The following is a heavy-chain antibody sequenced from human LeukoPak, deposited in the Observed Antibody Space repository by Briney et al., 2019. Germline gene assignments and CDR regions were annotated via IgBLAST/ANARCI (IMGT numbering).Heavy chain of an antibody. V-gene: IGHV1-18*01. CDR3: GRVGRVGDGFDI. Sequence: ASVKVSCKASGYTFTSYGINWVRQAPGQGLEWMGWISAYNGNTNYAQKHKGRVTMTTDTSTSTAYMELRSLRSDDTAVYFCGRVGRVGDGFDIWGQGTMVTVSS. J-gene: IGHJ3*02. CDR2: ISAYNGNT. CDR1: GYTFTSYG. D-gene: IGHD2-15*01.